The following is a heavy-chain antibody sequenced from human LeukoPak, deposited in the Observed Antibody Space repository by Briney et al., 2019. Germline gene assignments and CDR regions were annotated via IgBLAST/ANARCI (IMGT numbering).Heavy chain of an antibody. CDR1: GFTFSSYA. V-gene: IGHV3-74*01. CDR2: ITGDGSNT. Sequence: GGSLRLSCAASGFTFSSYAMSWVRQAPGKGLVWVSRITGDGSNTLYADSVQGRFTISRDNAKNTLYLQMNSLRAEDTAVYYCATDRGGWTTWGQGTLVTVSS. D-gene: IGHD3-10*01. J-gene: IGHJ5*02. CDR3: ATDRGGWTT.